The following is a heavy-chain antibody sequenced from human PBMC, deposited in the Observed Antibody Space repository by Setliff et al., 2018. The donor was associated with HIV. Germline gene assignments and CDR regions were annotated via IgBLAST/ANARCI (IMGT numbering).Heavy chain of an antibody. J-gene: IGHJ6*03. V-gene: IGHV1-18*01. CDR1: GYTFSSYG. CDR3: ARDLGGEHDCADPAYMDV. D-gene: IGHD4-17*01. CDR2: ISGFNGKI. Sequence: ASVKVSCKASGYTFSSYGISWVRQAPGQGLEWMGWISGFNGKINYAENFQGRVTLTTDSSASTAHMELWSLTSDDTAVYYCARDLGGEHDCADPAYMDVWGKGTTVTVSS.